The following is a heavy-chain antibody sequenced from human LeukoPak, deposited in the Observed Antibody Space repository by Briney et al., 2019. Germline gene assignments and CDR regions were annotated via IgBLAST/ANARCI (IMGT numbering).Heavy chain of an antibody. D-gene: IGHD6-19*01. CDR1: GDSINNSPYF. Sequence: PSETLSLTCVVSGDSINNSPYFWGWVRQPPGKGLEWVASISYNGDTYFNPSLKSRLIVSVDTSKNQFFLRLSSVTAADTAIYYCAQTTGWPGFDFWGPGALVTVSS. V-gene: IGHV4-39*01. J-gene: IGHJ4*02. CDR3: AQTTGWPGFDF. CDR2: ISYNGDT.